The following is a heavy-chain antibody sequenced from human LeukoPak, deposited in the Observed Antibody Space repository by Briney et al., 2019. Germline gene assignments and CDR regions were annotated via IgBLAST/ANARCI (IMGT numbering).Heavy chain of an antibody. CDR2: TYRGGNI. Sequence: SETLSLTCSGSGGSISDYYWSWIRLPPGKGLEWIGYTYRGGNINYNPSLKSRVTMSLDTSKNQISLMLNSVTAADTAVYYCARHWLEACKTYSYWFDPRVQGTLVTVSS. D-gene: IGHD2-21*01. CDR1: GGSISDYY. V-gene: IGHV4-4*09. J-gene: IGHJ5*02. CDR3: ARHWLEACKTYSYWFDP.